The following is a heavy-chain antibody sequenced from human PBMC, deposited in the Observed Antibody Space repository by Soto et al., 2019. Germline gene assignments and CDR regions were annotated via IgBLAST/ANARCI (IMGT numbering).Heavy chain of an antibody. CDR1: GYTFTSYA. D-gene: IGHD3-22*01. J-gene: IGHJ4*02. CDR3: ASPGGLSGYHFDY. V-gene: IGHV1-3*03. Sequence: ASVKVSCKASGYTFTSYAMHWVRQAPGQRLEWMGWIKAGIGDTQYSQDFQGRVTITRDTSVSTAYMELSSLRAEDTAVYYCASPGGLSGYHFDYWGQGTLVTVSS. CDR2: IKAGIGDT.